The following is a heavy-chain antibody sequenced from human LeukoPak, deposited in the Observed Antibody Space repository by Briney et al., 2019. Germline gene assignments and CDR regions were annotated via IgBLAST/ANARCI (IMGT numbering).Heavy chain of an antibody. Sequence: ASVKVSCKASGYTFTSYAMHWVRQAPGQRLEWMGWINAGNGNTKYSQEFQGRVTITRDTSASTAYMELSSLRSEDMAVYYCARATYGSGSYIDWFDPWGQGTLVTVSS. CDR1: GYTFTSYA. CDR3: ARATYGSGSYIDWFDP. V-gene: IGHV1-3*03. CDR2: INAGNGNT. J-gene: IGHJ5*02. D-gene: IGHD3-10*01.